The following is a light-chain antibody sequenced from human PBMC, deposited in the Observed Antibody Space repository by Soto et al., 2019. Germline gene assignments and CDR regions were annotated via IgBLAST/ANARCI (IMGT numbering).Light chain of an antibody. J-gene: IGKJ1*01. CDR1: QSVTSSN. CDR2: GAS. V-gene: IGKV3-20*01. CDR3: QQYVRSQWT. Sequence: EVVLTQSPGTLSLSPGERATLSCRASQSVTSSNLAWYQQKPGQAPRLLIHGASSRATGIPDRFSGSGSGTDFTLTISRLEPEDFAVYYCQQYVRSQWTFGQGTKVEI.